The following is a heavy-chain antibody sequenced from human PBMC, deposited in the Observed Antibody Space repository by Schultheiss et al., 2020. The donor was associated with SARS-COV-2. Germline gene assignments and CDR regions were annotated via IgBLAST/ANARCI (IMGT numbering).Heavy chain of an antibody. D-gene: IGHD6-13*01. J-gene: IGHJ5*02. Sequence: GGSLRLSCAASGFTFSSYAMHWVRQAPGKGLEWVAVISYDGSNKYYADSVKGRFTISRDNAKNSLYLQMNSLRAEDTAVYYCARPAPYIAALDPWGQGTLVTVSS. CDR1: GFTFSSYA. CDR2: ISYDGSNK. V-gene: IGHV3-30-3*01. CDR3: ARPAPYIAALDP.